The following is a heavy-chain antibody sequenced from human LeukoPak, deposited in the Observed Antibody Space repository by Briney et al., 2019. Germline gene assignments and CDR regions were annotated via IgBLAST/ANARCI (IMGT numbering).Heavy chain of an antibody. V-gene: IGHV3-23*01. CDR1: GFTFSTYA. D-gene: IGHD2-2*01. Sequence: GGSLRLSCAASGFTFSTYAMTWLRQAPGKGLEWVSALSASGHNTYYADSVKGRFTISRDNSKNMLYLQMNNLRAEDTAVYYCARADIVVVPAAIGGSKYNWFDPWGQGTLVTVSS. CDR2: LSASGHNT. J-gene: IGHJ5*02. CDR3: ARADIVVVPAAIGGSKYNWFDP.